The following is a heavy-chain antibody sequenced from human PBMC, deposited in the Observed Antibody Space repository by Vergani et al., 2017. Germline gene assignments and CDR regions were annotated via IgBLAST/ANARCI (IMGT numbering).Heavy chain of an antibody. CDR3: ARSPRQAYCSSTSCYANIGGGAFDI. D-gene: IGHD2-2*01. Sequence: QLQLQESGPGLVKPSETLSLTCTVSGGSISSSSYYWSWIRQPAGKGLEWIGRIYTSGSTNYNPSLKSRVTMSVDTSKNQFSLKLSSVTAADTAVYYCARSPRQAYCSSTSCYANIGGGAFDIWGQGTMVTVSS. V-gene: IGHV4-61*02. CDR1: GGSISSSSYY. CDR2: IYTSGST. J-gene: IGHJ3*02.